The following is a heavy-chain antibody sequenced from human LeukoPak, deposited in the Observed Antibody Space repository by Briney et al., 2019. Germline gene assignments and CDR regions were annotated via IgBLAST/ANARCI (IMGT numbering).Heavy chain of an antibody. CDR1: GFTLSSYW. V-gene: IGHV3-7*01. D-gene: IGHD6-19*01. J-gene: IGHJ5*02. CDR2: IKQDGREK. CDR3: ARDRPVGSGWYPDWFGP. Sequence: PGGSLRLSCAASGFTLSSYWMSWVRQAPGKGLEWVANIKQDGREKYYVDSVKGRFTISRDNAKNSLYLQMNSLRAEDTAVYYCARDRPVGSGWYPDWFGPWGQGTLVTVSS.